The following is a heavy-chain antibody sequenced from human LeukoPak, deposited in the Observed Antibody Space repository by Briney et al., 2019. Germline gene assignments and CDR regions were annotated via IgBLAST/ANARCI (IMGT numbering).Heavy chain of an antibody. CDR2: INWNGGST. D-gene: IGHD3-3*01. J-gene: IGHJ6*03. V-gene: IGHV3-20*04. Sequence: PGGSLRLSCAASGFTFDDYAMHWVRQAPGKGLEWVSGINWNGGSTGYADSVKGRFTISRDNAKNSLYLQMNSLRAEDTALYYCARGGGITIFGVVIYMDVWGKGTTVTVSS. CDR1: GFTFDDYA. CDR3: ARGGGITIFGVVIYMDV.